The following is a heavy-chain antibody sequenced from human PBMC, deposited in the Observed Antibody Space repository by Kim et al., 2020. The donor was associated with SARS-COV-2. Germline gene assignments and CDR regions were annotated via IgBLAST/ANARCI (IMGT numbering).Heavy chain of an antibody. CDR3: ARPGYSSSWWGHWYFDL. CDR1: GGSISSSSYY. J-gene: IGHJ2*01. CDR2: IYYSGST. V-gene: IGHV4-39*01. D-gene: IGHD6-13*01. Sequence: SETLSLTCTVSGGSISSSSYYWGWIRQPPGKGLEWIGRIYYSGSTYYNPSIKSRVTISVDTSKNQFSLKLSSVTAADTAVYYCARPGYSSSWWGHWYFDLGGRGALVTGSS.